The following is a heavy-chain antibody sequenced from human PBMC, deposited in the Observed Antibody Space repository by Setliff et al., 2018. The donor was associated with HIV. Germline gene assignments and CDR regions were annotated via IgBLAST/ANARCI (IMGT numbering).Heavy chain of an antibody. Sequence: GASVKVSCKASGDTFTDSYIHWMRQAPGQGLEWMGWINPNYGDTLYAQTFQGRVTMTRDTSISTAYMQLNNLTSDDAAECYCARAPANPLIRKPIRLCFYFDIWGRGTLVTVSS. J-gene: IGHJ2*01. D-gene: IGHD2-21*01. V-gene: IGHV1-2*02. CDR3: ARAPANPLIRKPIRLCFYFDI. CDR2: INPNYGDT. CDR1: GDTFTDSY.